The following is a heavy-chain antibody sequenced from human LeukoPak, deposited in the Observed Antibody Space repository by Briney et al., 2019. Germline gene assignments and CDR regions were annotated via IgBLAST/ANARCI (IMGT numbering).Heavy chain of an antibody. CDR2: IRYDGSNK. D-gene: IGHD2-8*02. CDR3: AKDRTGGTGRDWFDP. Sequence: PGGSLRLSCAASGFTFSSYGMHWVRQAPGKGLEWVAFIRYDGSNKYYADSVKGRFTISRDNSKNTLYLQMNSLRAEDTAVYFCAKDRTGGTGRDWFDPWGQGTLVTVSS. V-gene: IGHV3-30*02. J-gene: IGHJ5*02. CDR1: GFTFSSYG.